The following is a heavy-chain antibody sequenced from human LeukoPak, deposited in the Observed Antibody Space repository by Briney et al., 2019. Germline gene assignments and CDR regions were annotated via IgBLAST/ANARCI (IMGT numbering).Heavy chain of an antibody. D-gene: IGHD4-11*01. CDR1: GFAFNTYT. CDR2: ISYDGGND. J-gene: IGHJ6*02. CDR3: ARDNTVTTHYYYYYGMDV. V-gene: IGHV3-30*04. Sequence: PGGSLRLSCAASGFAFNTYTIHWVRQAPGKGLEWVAVISYDGGNDYYADSVKGRFTISRDNSKNTLYLQMNSLRPEDTAVYYCARDNTVTTHYYYYYGMDVWGQGTTVTVSS.